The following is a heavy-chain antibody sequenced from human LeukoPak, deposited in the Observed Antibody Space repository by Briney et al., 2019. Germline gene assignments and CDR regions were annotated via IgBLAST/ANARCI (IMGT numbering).Heavy chain of an antibody. CDR3: VKDKNSGSGSQTYYAMDV. J-gene: IGHJ6*02. CDR1: GFIFSNYA. V-gene: IGHV3-30*18. D-gene: IGHD3-10*01. Sequence: GRSLRLSCAASGFIFSNYAIHWVRQTPGKGLEWVALISYDGSNKYYADSVKGRFTISRDNSRSTLYLQMNSLRVEDTAVFYCVKDKNSGSGSQTYYAMDVWGQGTTVTVSS. CDR2: ISYDGSNK.